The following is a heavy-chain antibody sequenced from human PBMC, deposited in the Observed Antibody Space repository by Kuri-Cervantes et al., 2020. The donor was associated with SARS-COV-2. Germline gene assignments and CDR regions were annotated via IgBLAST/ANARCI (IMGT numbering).Heavy chain of an antibody. CDR1: GGSISSSSYY. V-gene: IGHV4-39*07. D-gene: IGHD2-2*01. Sequence: SETLSLTCTVSGGSISSSSYYWGWIRQPPGKGLEWIGSIYHSGSTYYNPSLKSRVTISVDTSKNQFSLKLSSVTAADTAVYYSARVWCSSTSCYYFDYWGQGTLVTVSS. J-gene: IGHJ4*02. CDR3: ARVWCSSTSCYYFDY. CDR2: IYHSGST.